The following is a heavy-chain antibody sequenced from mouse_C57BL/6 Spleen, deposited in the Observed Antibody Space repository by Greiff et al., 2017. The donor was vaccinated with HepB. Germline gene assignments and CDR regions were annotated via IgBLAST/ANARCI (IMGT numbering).Heavy chain of an antibody. Sequence: VQLQQSGAELVRPGASVTLSCKASGYTFTDYEMHWVKQTPVHGLEWIGAIDPETGGTAYNQKFKGKAILTADKSSSAAYMELRSLTSEDSAVYYCTRMGTTVVDFDYWGQGTTLTVSS. CDR1: GYTFTDYE. J-gene: IGHJ2*01. CDR3: TRMGTTVVDFDY. CDR2: IDPETGGT. V-gene: IGHV1-15*01. D-gene: IGHD1-1*01.